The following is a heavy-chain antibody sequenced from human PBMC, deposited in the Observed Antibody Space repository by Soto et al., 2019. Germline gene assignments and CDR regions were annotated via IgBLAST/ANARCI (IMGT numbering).Heavy chain of an antibody. Sequence: GESPKISCKGSGYSFTTYWTTWVRQMSGKGLEWMGRIDPSDSYTNYSPSFQGHVTISADKSISTAYLQWNSLKASDTAMYYCARXEKSKCSGGSCYSPFDYWGPGTLVTVSS. CDR3: ARXEKSKCSGGSCYSPFDY. V-gene: IGHV5-10-1*01. CDR2: IDPSDSYT. D-gene: IGHD2-15*01. CDR1: GYSFTTYW. J-gene: IGHJ4*02.